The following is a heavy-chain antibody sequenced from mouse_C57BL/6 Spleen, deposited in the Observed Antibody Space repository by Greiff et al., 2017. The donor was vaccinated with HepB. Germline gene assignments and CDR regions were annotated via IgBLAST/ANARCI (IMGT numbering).Heavy chain of an antibody. CDR2: IWSDGST. J-gene: IGHJ3*01. CDR3: ARHEGYDYAWFAY. V-gene: IGHV2-6-1*01. D-gene: IGHD2-4*01. Sequence: VMLVESGPGLVAPSQSLSITCTVSGFSLTSYGVHWVRQPPGKGLEWLVVIWSDGSTTYNSALKSRLSISKDNSKSQVFLKMNSLQTDDTAMYYCARHEGYDYAWFAYWGQGTLVTVSA. CDR1: GFSLTSYG.